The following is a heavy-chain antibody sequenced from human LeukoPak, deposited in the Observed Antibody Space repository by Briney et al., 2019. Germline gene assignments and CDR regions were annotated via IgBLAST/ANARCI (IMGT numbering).Heavy chain of an antibody. V-gene: IGHV4-59*01. J-gene: IGHJ5*02. CDR1: GGSISNYY. D-gene: IGHD2-2*01. CDR2: IYYSGNT. Sequence: KPSGTLSLTCTVSGGSISNYYWSWIRQPPGKGLEWIGYIYYSGNTNYNPSLKSRVTISVDTSKNQFSLKLNSVTAADTAVYYCARHVVSFNWFDPWGQGTLVTVSS. CDR3: ARHVVSFNWFDP.